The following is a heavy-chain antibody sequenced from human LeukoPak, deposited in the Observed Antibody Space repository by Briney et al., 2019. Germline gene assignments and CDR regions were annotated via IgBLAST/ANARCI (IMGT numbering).Heavy chain of an antibody. V-gene: IGHV3-21*01. J-gene: IGHJ6*03. CDR3: ARAGSQTGYYYYMDV. D-gene: IGHD1-26*01. CDR2: ISSCSSYI. CDR1: GFTFSSYS. Sequence: GGSLRLSCAASGFTFSSYSMNWVRQAPGKGLEWVSSISSCSSYIYYADSVKGRFTISRDNAKNSLYLQMNSLRAEDTAVYYCARAGSQTGYYYYMDVWGKGTTVTVSS.